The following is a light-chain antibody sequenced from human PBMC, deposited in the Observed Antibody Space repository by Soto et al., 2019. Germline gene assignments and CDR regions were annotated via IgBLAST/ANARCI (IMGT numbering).Light chain of an antibody. Sequence: DIQMTQSPSTLSASVGDRVTITCRASQSISWLAWYQQKPGKAPKLLIYDASSLESGVPSRFSGSGSGTEFTLTISSLRPDDFATYYCQHYDTFPYTFGQGTRLEIK. CDR3: QHYDTFPYT. J-gene: IGKJ5*01. CDR1: QSISW. V-gene: IGKV1-5*01. CDR2: DAS.